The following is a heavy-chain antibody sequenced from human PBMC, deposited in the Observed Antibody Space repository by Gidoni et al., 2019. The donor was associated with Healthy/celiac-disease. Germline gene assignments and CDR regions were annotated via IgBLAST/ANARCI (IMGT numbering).Heavy chain of an antibody. D-gene: IGHD1-1*01. CDR3: AKDTNDHDAFDI. CDR2: ISWNSGSI. Sequence: EEQLVESGGGLVQPGRSLRLSCAASGFTFDDYAMHWVRQAPGKGLEWVSGISWNSGSIGYADSVKGRFTISRDNAKNSLYLQMNSLRAEDTALYYCAKDTNDHDAFDIWGQGTMVTVSS. V-gene: IGHV3-9*01. CDR1: GFTFDDYA. J-gene: IGHJ3*02.